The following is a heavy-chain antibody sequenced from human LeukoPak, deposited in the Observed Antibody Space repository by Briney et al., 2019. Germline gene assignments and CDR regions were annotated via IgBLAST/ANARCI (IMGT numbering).Heavy chain of an antibody. Sequence: PSETLSLTCAVSGGSISSGGYSWSWIRQPPGKGLEWIGYMYHGGSTYYNPSLESRVTISVDRSKNQLSLKVSSVTAADTAVYYCASTNDFGDYMGAWGQGILVTVSS. J-gene: IGHJ5*02. V-gene: IGHV4-30-2*01. CDR3: ASTNDFGDYMGA. CDR2: MYHGGST. D-gene: IGHD4-17*01. CDR1: GGSISSGGYS.